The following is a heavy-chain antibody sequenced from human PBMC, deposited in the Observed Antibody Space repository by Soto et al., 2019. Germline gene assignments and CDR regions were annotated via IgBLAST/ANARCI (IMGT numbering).Heavy chain of an antibody. Sequence: EVQLLESGGALVQPGGSLRLSCAASGFTFSSYAMSWVRQAPGKGLAWVSVISGTGGTTYSADSVKGRFTVSRDNSKNTLYLQMNSLRAEDTAVYFCAKDYGDYVDYFYYYMDVWGKGTTVTVSS. CDR2: ISGTGGTT. J-gene: IGHJ6*03. D-gene: IGHD4-17*01. CDR1: GFTFSSYA. CDR3: AKDYGDYVDYFYYYMDV. V-gene: IGHV3-23*01.